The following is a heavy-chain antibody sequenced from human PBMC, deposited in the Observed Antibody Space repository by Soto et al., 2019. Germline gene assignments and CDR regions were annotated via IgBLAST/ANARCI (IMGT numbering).Heavy chain of an antibody. CDR1: GFTFSSYS. J-gene: IGHJ4*02. V-gene: IGHV3-48*02. Sequence: GGSLRLSCAASGFTFSSYSMNWVRQAPGKGLEWISYISSGSTMYYAGSVKGRFTISRDNAKNSLYLQMSSLRDEDTAVYYCARETPPGYWGQGPLVTVSS. CDR3: ARETPPGY. CDR2: ISSGSTM.